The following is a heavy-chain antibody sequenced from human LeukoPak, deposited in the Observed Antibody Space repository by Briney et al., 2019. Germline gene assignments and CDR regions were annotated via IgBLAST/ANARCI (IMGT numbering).Heavy chain of an antibody. CDR1: GFTFSSYS. CDR3: ARVQGKGEDY. CDR2: ISSSSSTI. V-gene: IGHV3-48*04. J-gene: IGHJ4*02. D-gene: IGHD3-16*01. Sequence: GGSLRLSCTGAGFTFSSYSMNWVRQAPGKGLEWVSYISSSSSTIYYADSVKGRFTISRDNAKNSLYLQMNSLRAEDTAVYYCARVQGKGEDYWGQGTLVTVSS.